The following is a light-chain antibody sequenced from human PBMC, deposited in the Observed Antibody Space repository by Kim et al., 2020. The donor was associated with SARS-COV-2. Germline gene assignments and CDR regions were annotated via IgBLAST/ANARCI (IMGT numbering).Light chain of an antibody. CDR3: QQYADSPPT. CDR1: QSISSIH. V-gene: IGKV3-20*01. Sequence: SPGGRATLSCRASQSISSIHVAWYQQKRGRAPRLIIYGISNRATDIPDRFSGSGAGTDFTLTISRLEPEDFAVYYCQQYADSPPTFGQGTKVDIK. J-gene: IGKJ1*01. CDR2: GIS.